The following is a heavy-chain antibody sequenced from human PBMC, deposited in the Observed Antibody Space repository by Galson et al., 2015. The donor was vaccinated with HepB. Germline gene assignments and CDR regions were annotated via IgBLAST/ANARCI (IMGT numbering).Heavy chain of an antibody. V-gene: IGHV1-2*06. CDR3: AREGYKWKFFDG. Sequence: SVKVSCKASEYTFTDFYIHWVRQAPGQGLEWMGRIDPHSGGTKYEQKFQGRVTMTRDTSITTAYMELSRLRSDDTAIYYCAREGYKWKFFDGWGQGTPVTVSS. J-gene: IGHJ4*02. CDR2: IDPHSGGT. CDR1: EYTFTDFY. D-gene: IGHD1-1*01.